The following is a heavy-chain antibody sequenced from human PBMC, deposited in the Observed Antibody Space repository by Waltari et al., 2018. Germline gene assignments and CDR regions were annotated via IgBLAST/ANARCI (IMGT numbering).Heavy chain of an antibody. CDR1: GDTIRGYY. D-gene: IGHD5-12*01. J-gene: IGHJ4*02. V-gene: IGHV4-34*01. CDR2: VHHSGTT. Sequence: QVQLQQWGAGLLRPSATLSLSCGVQGDTIRGYYWSWFRQAPGKGLQWIGQVHHSGTTNYNPSLKNRLNISGDRSKNQIYLRLTSVTAADTGVYYCARGGGFSGHDSHYFDFWGQGDLVTVSS. CDR3: ARGGGFSGHDSHYFDF.